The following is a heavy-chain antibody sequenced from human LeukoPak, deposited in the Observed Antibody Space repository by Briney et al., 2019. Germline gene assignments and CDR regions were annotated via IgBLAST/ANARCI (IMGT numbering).Heavy chain of an antibody. V-gene: IGHV4-34*01. CDR3: ARVRITMVREPYYYYYGMDV. Sequence: SETLSLTCTVSGGSISSYYWSWIRQPPGKGLEWIGEINHSGSTNYNPSLKSRVTISVDTSKNQFSLKLSSVTAADTAVYYCARVRITMVREPYYYYYGMDVWGQGTTVTVSS. CDR2: INHSGST. D-gene: IGHD3-10*01. J-gene: IGHJ6*02. CDR1: GGSISSYY.